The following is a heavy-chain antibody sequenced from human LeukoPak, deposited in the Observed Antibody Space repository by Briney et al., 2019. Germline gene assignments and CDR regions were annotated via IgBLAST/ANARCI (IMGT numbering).Heavy chain of an antibody. V-gene: IGHV3-11*01. D-gene: IGHD1-1*01. Sequence: PGGSLRLSCAASGFTFSDYYMSWIRQAPGKGLDGVSYISSSGSTIYYADSVKGRFTISRDNAKNSLYLQMNSLRAEDTAVYYCARGGRVHYYYMDVWGKGTTVTVSS. CDR3: ARGGRVHYYYMDV. CDR2: ISSSGSTI. J-gene: IGHJ6*03. CDR1: GFTFSDYY.